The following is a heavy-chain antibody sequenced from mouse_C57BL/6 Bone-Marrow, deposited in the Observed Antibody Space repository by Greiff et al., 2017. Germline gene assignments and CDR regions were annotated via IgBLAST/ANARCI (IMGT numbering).Heavy chain of an antibody. D-gene: IGHD2-5*01. CDR2: ILPGSGST. CDR3: ARSLYSNF. Sequence: QVQLKQPGAELVMPGASVKLSCKASGYTFTSYWMHWVKQRPGHGLEWIGEILPGSGSTNYNEKFKGKATFTADTSSNPAYMQLSSLTTEDSAIYYCARSLYSNFWGQGTSVTVSS. J-gene: IGHJ4*01. V-gene: IGHV1-9*01. CDR1: GYTFTSYW.